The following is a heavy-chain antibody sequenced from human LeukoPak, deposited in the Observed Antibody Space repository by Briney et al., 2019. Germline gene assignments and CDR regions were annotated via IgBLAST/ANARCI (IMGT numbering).Heavy chain of an antibody. J-gene: IGHJ4*02. CDR3: AKGSGSYYLSDY. Sequence: GSLRLSCAASGFTFSSYEMNWVRQAPGKGLEWVAFIRYGGSNKYYADSVKGRFTISRDNSKNTLYLQMNSLRAEDTAVYYCAKGSGSYYLSDYWGQGTLVTVSS. D-gene: IGHD3-10*01. V-gene: IGHV3-30*02. CDR1: GFTFSSYE. CDR2: IRYGGSNK.